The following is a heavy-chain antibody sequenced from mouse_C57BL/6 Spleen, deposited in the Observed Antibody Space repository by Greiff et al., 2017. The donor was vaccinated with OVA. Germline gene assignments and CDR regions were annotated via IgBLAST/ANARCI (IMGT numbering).Heavy chain of an antibody. Sequence: VQLQQPGTELVKPGASVKLSCKASGYTFTSYWMHWVKQRPGQGLEWIGNINPSNGGTNYNEKFKSKATLTVDKSSSTAYMQLSSLTSEDSAVYYCARGVYYSNYKPWYFDVWGTGTTVTVSS. V-gene: IGHV1-53*01. CDR2: INPSNGGT. CDR3: ARGVYYSNYKPWYFDV. J-gene: IGHJ1*03. D-gene: IGHD2-5*01. CDR1: GYTFTSYW.